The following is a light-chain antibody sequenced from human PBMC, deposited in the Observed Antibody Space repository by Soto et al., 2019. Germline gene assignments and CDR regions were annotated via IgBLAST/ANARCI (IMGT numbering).Light chain of an antibody. V-gene: IGKV3-15*01. Sequence: EIMMTQSPATLSVSPGQRATLSCRASQSISNNLAWYQQRPGQAPRLLIYRASTGATGIPARFSGFGSGTDFTLSINGLQSEDFAVYYCQQYSDWPLTFGQGTKVAIK. CDR1: QSISNN. CDR3: QQYSDWPLT. CDR2: RAS. J-gene: IGKJ1*01.